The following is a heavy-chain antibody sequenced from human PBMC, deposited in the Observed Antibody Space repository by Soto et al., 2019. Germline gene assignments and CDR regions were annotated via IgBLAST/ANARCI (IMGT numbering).Heavy chain of an antibody. CDR3: ARGRGALTVVSNWFDP. D-gene: IGHD3-22*01. V-gene: IGHV3-9*01. CDR1: GFTFEDHA. Sequence: TGGSLILSCAASGFTFEDHAIHWIRQAPGKGLEWVSGINWNSGITGYADSVKGRFTISRDNANNSLHLEMNSLRTEDTALYYCARGRGALTVVSNWFDPWGQGTLVTVSS. CDR2: INWNSGIT. J-gene: IGHJ5*02.